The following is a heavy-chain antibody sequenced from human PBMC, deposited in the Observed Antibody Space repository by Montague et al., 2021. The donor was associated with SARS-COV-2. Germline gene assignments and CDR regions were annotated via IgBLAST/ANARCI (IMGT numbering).Heavy chain of an antibody. D-gene: IGHD3-10*01. V-gene: IGHV4-61*05. CDR1: GGSISNSHYY. J-gene: IGHJ4*02. CDR2: MHDSGTA. CDR3: TRLPRGSGTWGYFDY. Sequence: SETLSLTCTVSGGSISNSHYYCAWIRQPPGKGLEWIGYMHDSGTANYNPSLRSRVTLMVDASRNQFSLELSSVTAADTAMYYCTRLPRGSGTWGYFDYWAQGTLVTVSS.